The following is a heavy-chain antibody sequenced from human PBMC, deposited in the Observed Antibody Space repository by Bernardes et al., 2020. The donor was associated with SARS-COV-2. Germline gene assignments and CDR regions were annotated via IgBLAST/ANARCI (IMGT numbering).Heavy chain of an antibody. CDR2: ISGSGGKT. CDR3: AKVGCGGDCYLGIES. V-gene: IGHV3-23*01. CDR1: GFTFSNYA. Sequence: GGSLRLSCAGSGFTFSNYAMSWVRQAPGKGLEWVSAISGSGGKTYYADSVKGRFSIFRDNSKNMLYLQMNSLRVDDTAVYYCAKVGCGGDCYLGIESWGQGTLVTASS. D-gene: IGHD2-21*02. J-gene: IGHJ4*02.